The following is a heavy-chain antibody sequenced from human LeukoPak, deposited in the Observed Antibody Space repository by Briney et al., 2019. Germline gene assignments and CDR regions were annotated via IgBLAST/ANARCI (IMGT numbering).Heavy chain of an antibody. J-gene: IGHJ4*02. CDR2: INPNSGGT. V-gene: IGHV1-2*06. Sequence: AASVKLSCKASGYTFTGYYMHWVRQAPGQGLEWMGRINPNSGGTNYAQKFQGRVTMTRDTSISTAYMELSRLRSDDTAVYYCARDYYGSGSYLYWGQGTLVTVSS. D-gene: IGHD3-10*01. CDR1: GYTFTGYY. CDR3: ARDYYGSGSYLY.